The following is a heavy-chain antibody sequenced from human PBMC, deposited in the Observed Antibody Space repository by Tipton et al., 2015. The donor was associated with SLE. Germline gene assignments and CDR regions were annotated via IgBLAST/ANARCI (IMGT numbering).Heavy chain of an antibody. CDR2: ISSNGGST. CDR3: AKGTGTTVEAFDI. D-gene: IGHD1-7*01. J-gene: IGHJ3*02. Sequence: GSLRLSCAASGLTFSSYAMSWVRQAPGKGLEWVSAISSNGGSTYYADSVKGRFTISRDNSKNTLYLQMNSLRAEDTAVYYCAKGTGTTVEAFDIWGQGTMVTVSS. V-gene: IGHV3-23*01. CDR1: GLTFSSYA.